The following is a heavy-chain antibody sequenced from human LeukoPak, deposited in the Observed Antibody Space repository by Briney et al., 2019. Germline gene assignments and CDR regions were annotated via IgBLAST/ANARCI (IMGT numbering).Heavy chain of an antibody. CDR1: GFTFSSYA. CDR2: ISGSGGST. D-gene: IGHD3-9*01. V-gene: IGHV3-23*01. CDR3: AKEPPYDILTGYYGGRYFDY. J-gene: IGHJ4*02. Sequence: PGGSLRLSCAASGFTFSSYAMSWVRQAPGKGLEWVSAISGSGGSTYYADSVKGRFTISRDNSKNTLYLQMNSLRAEDTAVYYCAKEPPYDILTGYYGGRYFDYWGQGTLVTVSS.